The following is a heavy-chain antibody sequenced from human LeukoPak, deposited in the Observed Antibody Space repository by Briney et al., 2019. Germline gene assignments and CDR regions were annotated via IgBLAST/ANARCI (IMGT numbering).Heavy chain of an antibody. J-gene: IGHJ2*01. Sequence: SETLSLTCAVYGGSFSGYYWSWIRQPPGKGLEWIGYIYYSGSTNYNPSLKSRVTISVDTSKNQFSLKLSSVTAADTAVYYCARRPPDYYDSSGYHHWCFDLWGRGTLVTVSS. D-gene: IGHD3-22*01. V-gene: IGHV4-59*08. CDR1: GGSFSGYY. CDR3: ARRPPDYYDSSGYHHWCFDL. CDR2: IYYSGST.